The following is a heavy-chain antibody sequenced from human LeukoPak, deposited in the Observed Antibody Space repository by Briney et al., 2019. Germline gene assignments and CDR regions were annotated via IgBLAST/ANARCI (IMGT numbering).Heavy chain of an antibody. CDR3: ARDWGSSSWPNWFDL. V-gene: IGHV4-4*07. Sequence: SETLSLTCTVSGGSISSYYWSWIRQPAGKGLEWIGRIYTSGSTNYNPSLKSRVTMSVDTSKNQFSLKLSSVTAADTAVYYCARDWGSSSWPNWFDLWGQGTLVTVSS. D-gene: IGHD6-13*01. CDR2: IYTSGST. J-gene: IGHJ5*02. CDR1: GGSISSYY.